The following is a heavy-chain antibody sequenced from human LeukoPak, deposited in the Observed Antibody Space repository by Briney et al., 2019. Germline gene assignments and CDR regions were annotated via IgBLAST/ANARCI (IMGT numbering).Heavy chain of an antibody. CDR1: GDSITSSPYW. V-gene: IGHV4-39*01. Sequence: SETLSLTCTVSGDSITSSPYWWVWIRQPPGKGLECIGSIYYSGSTYYNSSLKSRVYISMDTSKNQFSLRLSSVTVADTAVNYCARISGPDYYAMDVWGQGTTVIVSS. J-gene: IGHJ6*02. CDR3: ARISGPDYYAMDV. CDR2: IYYSGST.